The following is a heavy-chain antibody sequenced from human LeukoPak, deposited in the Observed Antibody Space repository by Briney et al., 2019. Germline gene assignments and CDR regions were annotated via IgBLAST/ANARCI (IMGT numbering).Heavy chain of an antibody. CDR2: IGDSGSGG. J-gene: IGHJ4*02. CDR3: SRIKYGGNSGYHFDY. CDR1: GFNFNYFA. Sequence: PGGSLRLSCSASGFNFNYFAMSWIRQAPGKRLEWVSTIGDSGSGGSYADSVRGRFTISRDNSKNIDYLQMHSLRVDDSAVYYCSRIKYGGNSGYHFDYWGQGTLVTVSS. D-gene: IGHD4-23*01. V-gene: IGHV3-23*01.